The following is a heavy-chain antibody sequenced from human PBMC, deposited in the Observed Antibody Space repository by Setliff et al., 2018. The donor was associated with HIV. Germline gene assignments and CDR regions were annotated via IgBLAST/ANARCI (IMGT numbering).Heavy chain of an antibody. CDR2: IVVGSGNT. CDR3: AAGYCSGGSCYPDAFDF. V-gene: IGHV1-58*02. J-gene: IGHJ3*01. CDR1: GFTFTTSA. D-gene: IGHD2-15*01. Sequence: SVKVSCKASGFTFTTSAMQWVRQARGQRLEWIGWIVVGSGNTNYAQNFQERVTITRDMSTSTAYMELSSLRSEDTALYYCAAGYCSGGSCYPDAFDFWGQGTMVTVSS.